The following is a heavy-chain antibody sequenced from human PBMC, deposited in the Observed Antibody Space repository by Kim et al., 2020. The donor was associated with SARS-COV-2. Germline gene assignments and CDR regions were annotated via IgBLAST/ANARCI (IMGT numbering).Heavy chain of an antibody. CDR1: GGSIRSNNNY. Sequence: SETLSLTCIVSGGSIRSNNNYWGWIRQPPGKGLEWIASIYYSGSTFYNPSLKSRLTISLDTSKNQFSLKLTFVTAADTAVYYCAHYNSGNYYALDYWGPGTLVTVSS. J-gene: IGHJ4*02. D-gene: IGHD3-10*01. V-gene: IGHV4-39*01. CDR2: IYYSGST. CDR3: AHYNSGNYYALDY.